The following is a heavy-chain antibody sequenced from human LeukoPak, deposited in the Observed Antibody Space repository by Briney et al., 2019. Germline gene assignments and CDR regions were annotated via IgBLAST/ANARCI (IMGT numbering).Heavy chain of an antibody. Sequence: SETLSLTCIVSGGSINNHYWTWIRQTPGKGLEWIGDIHYTGTTKYNPSLKSRVTISIDTSKNQFSLELSSVTATDTAVYFCARESSIMSDAGTYSHFDDWGQGTLVTVSS. CDR2: IHYTGTT. D-gene: IGHD2-21*01. CDR1: GGSINNHY. CDR3: ARESSIMSDAGTYSHFDD. J-gene: IGHJ4*02. V-gene: IGHV4-59*11.